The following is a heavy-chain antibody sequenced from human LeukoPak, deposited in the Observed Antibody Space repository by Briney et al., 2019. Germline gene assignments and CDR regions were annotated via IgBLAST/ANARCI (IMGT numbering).Heavy chain of an antibody. Sequence: PGGSLRLSCAASGFTFSSYSMNWVRQAPGKGLEWVSSISSSSYIYYADSVKGRFTISRDNAKNSLYLQMNSLRAEDTAVYYCARDAARVSSTSFGYYYYYMDVWGKGTTVTVSS. CDR2: ISSSSYI. CDR3: ARDAARVSSTSFGYYYYYMDV. V-gene: IGHV3-21*01. D-gene: IGHD2-2*01. CDR1: GFTFSSYS. J-gene: IGHJ6*03.